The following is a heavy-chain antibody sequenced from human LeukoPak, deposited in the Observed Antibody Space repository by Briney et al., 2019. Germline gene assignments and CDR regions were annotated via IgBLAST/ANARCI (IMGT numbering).Heavy chain of an antibody. CDR2: INSGGST. CDR3: ARDRASSGWFGVSYYYGMDV. J-gene: IGHJ6*02. V-gene: IGHV3-53*01. D-gene: IGHD6-19*01. Sequence: GGSLRLSCAASGFTVSSNYMSWVRQAPGKGLEWVSVINSGGSTYYADSVKGRFTISRDNSKNTLYLQMNSLRAEDTAVYYCARDRASSGWFGVSYYYGMDVWGQGTTVTVSS. CDR1: GFTVSSNY.